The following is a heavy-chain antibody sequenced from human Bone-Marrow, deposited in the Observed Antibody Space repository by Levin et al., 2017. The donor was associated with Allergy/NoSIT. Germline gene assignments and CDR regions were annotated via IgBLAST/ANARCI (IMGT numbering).Heavy chain of an antibody. V-gene: IGHV1-18*01. Sequence: GESLKISCKASGYTFTSYGISWVRQAPGQGLEWMGWISAYNGNTNYAQKLQGRVTMTTDTSTSTAYMELRSLRSDDTAVYYCARDLLPPNPTYYYYYMDVWGKGTTVTVSS. CDR1: GYTFTSYG. CDR3: ARDLLPPNPTYYYYYMDV. J-gene: IGHJ6*03. CDR2: ISAYNGNT.